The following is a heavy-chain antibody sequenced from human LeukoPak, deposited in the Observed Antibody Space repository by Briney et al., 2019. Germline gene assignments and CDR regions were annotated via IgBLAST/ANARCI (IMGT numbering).Heavy chain of an antibody. CDR2: IYTSGST. J-gene: IGHJ4*02. V-gene: IGHV4-61*02. D-gene: IGHD2-2*02. Sequence: SETLSLTCTVSGGSISSGSDYWSWIRQPAGKGLEWIGRIYTSGSTNYNPSLKSRVTISVDTSKNQFSLKLSSVTAADTAVYYCARHDPSGAYVPAAIRTYYFDYWGQGTLVTVSS. CDR3: ARHDPSGAYVPAAIRTYYFDY. CDR1: GGSISSGSDY.